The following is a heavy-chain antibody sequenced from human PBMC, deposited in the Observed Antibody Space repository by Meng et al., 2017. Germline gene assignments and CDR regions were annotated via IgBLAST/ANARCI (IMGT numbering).Heavy chain of an antibody. J-gene: IGHJ4*02. D-gene: IGHD3-10*01. CDR3: ARVRGYYGSGSYYSQREAFDY. CDR2: MNPNSGNT. CDR1: GYTFTGYY. V-gene: IGHV1-8*03. Sequence: ASVKVSCKASGYTFTGYYMHWVRQAPGQGLEWMGWMNPNSGNTGYAQKFQGRVTITRNTSISTAYMELSSLRSEDTAVYYCARVRGYYGSGSYYSQREAFDYWGQGTLVTVSS.